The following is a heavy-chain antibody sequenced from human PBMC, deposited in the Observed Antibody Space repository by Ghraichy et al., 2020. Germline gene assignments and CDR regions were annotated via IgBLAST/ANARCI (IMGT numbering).Heavy chain of an antibody. Sequence: GGSLRLSCVGSGFTLSGYSMNWVRQSPGKGLEWVAYITSSGLTISYADSVKGRFTISRDNSQNSLYLQMNSLRDEDTALYYCARGATVVRFFYYDGMDVWGQGTTVTVSS. V-gene: IGHV3-48*02. D-gene: IGHD4-23*01. CDR1: GFTLSGYS. CDR2: ITSSGLTI. CDR3: ARGATVVRFFYYDGMDV. J-gene: IGHJ6*02.